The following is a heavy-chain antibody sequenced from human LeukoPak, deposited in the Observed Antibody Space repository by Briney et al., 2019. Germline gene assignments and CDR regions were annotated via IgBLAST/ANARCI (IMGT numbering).Heavy chain of an antibody. CDR2: IKQDGSKK. CDR3: ARNNGMDV. J-gene: IGHJ6*02. CDR1: GFPFSSYW. V-gene: IGHV3-7*03. Sequence: GGSLRLSCVASGFPFSSYWMTWVRQAPGKGLEWVANIKQDGSKKSYVDSVKGRFTISRDNAKNSLYLQMNSLRAEDTALYHCARNNGMDVWGQGTTVIVSS.